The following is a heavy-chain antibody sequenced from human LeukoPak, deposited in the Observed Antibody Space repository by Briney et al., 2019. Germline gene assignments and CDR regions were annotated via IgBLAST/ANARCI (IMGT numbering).Heavy chain of an antibody. CDR2: ISYDGSSK. J-gene: IGHJ5*02. CDR3: AKDPGSIAAAGLA. CDR1: GFTFSSYG. V-gene: IGHV3-30*18. Sequence: GGSLRLSCAASGFTFSSYGMHWVRQAPGKGLEWVAVISYDGSSKYYADSVKGRFIISRDNSKNTLYLQMNSLRAEDTAVYYCAKDPGSIAAAGLAWGQGTLVTVSS. D-gene: IGHD6-13*01.